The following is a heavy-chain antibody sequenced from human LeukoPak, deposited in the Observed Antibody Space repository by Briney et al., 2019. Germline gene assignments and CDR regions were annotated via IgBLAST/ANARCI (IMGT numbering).Heavy chain of an antibody. D-gene: IGHD1-1*01. V-gene: IGHV3-74*01. Sequence: TGGSLRLSCAASGFTFSSYWMHWVRQAPGKGLVCFLRNNSDGSGTTYADSVKGRFTISRDNAKNTLYLQMNSLRAEDTAMFYCARGSGGLEPNDYWGQGTLVTVSS. J-gene: IGHJ4*02. CDR3: ARGSGGLEPNDY. CDR2: NNSDGSGT. CDR1: GFTFSSYW.